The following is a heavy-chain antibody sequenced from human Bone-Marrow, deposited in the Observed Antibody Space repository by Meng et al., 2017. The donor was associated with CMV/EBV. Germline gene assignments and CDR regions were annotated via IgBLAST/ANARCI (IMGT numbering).Heavy chain of an antibody. V-gene: IGHV4-61*08. CDR2: FYYSGNT. J-gene: IGHJ5*02. CDR1: GGSVNSVAYY. CDR3: ARGEGIVATTNNWFDP. Sequence: SETLSLTCTVSGGSVNSVAYYWSWIRQPPGKGLEWIGYFYYSGNTNYNPSLKSRITISVDTSKNQFSLKLTSVTAADTAIYYCARGEGIVATTNNWFDPWGQGTLVHVSS. D-gene: IGHD5-12*01.